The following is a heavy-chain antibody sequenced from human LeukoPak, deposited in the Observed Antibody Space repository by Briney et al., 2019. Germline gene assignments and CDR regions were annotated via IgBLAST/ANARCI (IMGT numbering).Heavy chain of an antibody. V-gene: IGHV4-59*01. CDR1: GGSISSYY. Sequence: PSETLSLTCTVAGGSISSYYWSWIRQPPGKGLEWIGYIYYSGSTNYHPSLKSRVTISVDTSKNQFSLKLSSVTAADTAVYYCARIAVGWFDPWGQGTLVTVSS. CDR2: IYYSGST. CDR3: ARIAVGWFDP. D-gene: IGHD2-21*01. J-gene: IGHJ5*02.